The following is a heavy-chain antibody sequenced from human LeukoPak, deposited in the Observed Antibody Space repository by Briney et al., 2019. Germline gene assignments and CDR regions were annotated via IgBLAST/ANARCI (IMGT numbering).Heavy chain of an antibody. V-gene: IGHV4-59*08. CDR1: GGSISGYY. D-gene: IGHD1-26*01. Sequence: SETLSLTCTVSGGSISGYYGNGIRRPPRKGLEWIGYTYYTWTTNHNPSLKSRATLSIDTSTRQFSLTMSSVTAADTGVSYCAIRSGRNYRAVDVWGQGTTVTVPS. CDR3: AIRSGRNYRAVDV. J-gene: IGHJ6*02. CDR2: TYYTWTT.